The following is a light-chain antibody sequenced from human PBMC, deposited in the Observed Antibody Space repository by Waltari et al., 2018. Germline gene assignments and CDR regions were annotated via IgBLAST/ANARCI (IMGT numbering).Light chain of an antibody. CDR2: SAS. V-gene: IGKV1-27*01. CDR3: QNYNSAPFT. J-gene: IGKJ4*01. Sequence: DIQMTQSPSSLSASVGDRVTITCRASQDLGNYLAWYQQKPGTVPKVLIYSASSLHSRAPSRFSGSGSGTDFTLTISSLQPEDVATYFCQNYNSAPFTFGGGTKLDI. CDR1: QDLGNY.